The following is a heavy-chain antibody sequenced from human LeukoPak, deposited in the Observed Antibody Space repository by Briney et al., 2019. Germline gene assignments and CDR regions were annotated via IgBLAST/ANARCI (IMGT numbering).Heavy chain of an antibody. CDR2: IYYSGST. Sequence: SETLTLTCTVSGGSISSYYWSWIRQPPGKGLEWLGYIYYSGSTNYNPSLKSRVTISVDPSKNQFSLKLSSVTAADTAVYYCARRRGWLQTQEYFDYWGQGTLVTVSS. CDR3: ARRRGWLQTQEYFDY. D-gene: IGHD5-24*01. J-gene: IGHJ4*02. CDR1: GGSISSYY. V-gene: IGHV4-59*08.